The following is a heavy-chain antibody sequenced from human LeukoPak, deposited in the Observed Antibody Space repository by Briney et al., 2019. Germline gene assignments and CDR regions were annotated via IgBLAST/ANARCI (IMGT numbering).Heavy chain of an antibody. V-gene: IGHV1-2*03. CDR3: ASGDSVSGRPNYYFDY. CDR1: GYTFTGYY. CDR2: INPNSGGT. Sequence: LGASVKVSCKASGYTFTGYYIHWVRQAPGQGLEWMGWINPNSGGTNYAQKFQGRVTMTRDTSISTAYMELSRLRSDDTAVYFCASGDSVSGRPNYYFDYWGQGNLVTVSS. J-gene: IGHJ4*02. D-gene: IGHD5-12*01.